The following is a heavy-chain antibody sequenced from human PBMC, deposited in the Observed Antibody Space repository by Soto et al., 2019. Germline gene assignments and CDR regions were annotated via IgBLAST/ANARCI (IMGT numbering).Heavy chain of an antibody. Sequence: ASVKVSCKASGYTFTSYYMHWVRQAPGQGLEWMGIINPSGGSTSYAQKFQGRVTMTRDTSTSTVYMGLSSLRSEDTAVYYCARDGGIGCSGGSCYHGLYYYYYGMDVWGQGTTVTVSS. D-gene: IGHD2-15*01. CDR1: GYTFTSYY. CDR3: ARDGGIGCSGGSCYHGLYYYYYGMDV. J-gene: IGHJ6*02. CDR2: INPSGGST. V-gene: IGHV1-46*01.